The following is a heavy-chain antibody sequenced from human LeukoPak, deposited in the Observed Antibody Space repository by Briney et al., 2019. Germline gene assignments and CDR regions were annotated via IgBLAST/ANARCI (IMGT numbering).Heavy chain of an antibody. Sequence: GGSLRLSCRASGFTLGDYAMSWFRQAPGKGLEWVGFIRGKAYGGTTEYAASVKGRFTISRDDSKSIAYLQMNSLKTEDTAVYYCTRDDYGDSWGQGTLVTVSS. D-gene: IGHD4-17*01. V-gene: IGHV3-49*03. CDR2: IRGKAYGGTT. CDR1: GFTLGDYA. CDR3: TRDDYGDS. J-gene: IGHJ4*02.